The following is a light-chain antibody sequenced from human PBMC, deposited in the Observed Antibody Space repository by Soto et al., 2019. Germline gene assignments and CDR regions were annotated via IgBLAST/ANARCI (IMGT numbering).Light chain of an antibody. V-gene: IGKV1-5*03. CDR2: KES. CDR1: QTISSW. Sequence: DIQMTQSPSTLSGSVGDRVTITFPASQTISSWLAWYQQQPGKAPKLLIYKESTLKSGLASRFSRSGSVTEFTRTINSWQPDDLTTYYCQPYSSNSVAFGHGTKVELK. CDR3: QPYSSNSVA. J-gene: IGKJ1*01.